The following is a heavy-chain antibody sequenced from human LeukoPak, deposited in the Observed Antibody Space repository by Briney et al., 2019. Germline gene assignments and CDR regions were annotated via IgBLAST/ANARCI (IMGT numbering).Heavy chain of an antibody. CDR2: MNPNSGNT. Sequence: ASVKVSCKASGYTFTSYDINWVRQATGQGLEWMGWMNPNSGNTGYAQKFQGRVTMTRNTSISTAYMELSSLRSEDTAVYYCARGPVIVAANPTHNWGQGTLVTVSS. J-gene: IGHJ4*02. CDR1: GYTFTSYD. V-gene: IGHV1-8*01. D-gene: IGHD2/OR15-2a*01. CDR3: ARGPVIVAANPTHN.